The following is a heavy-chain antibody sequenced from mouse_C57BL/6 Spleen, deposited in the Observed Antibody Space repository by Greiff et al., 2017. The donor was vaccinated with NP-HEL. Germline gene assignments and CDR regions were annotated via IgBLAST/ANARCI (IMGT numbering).Heavy chain of an antibody. CDR3: ARGIHYGSSYGGGFAY. Sequence: VKLQESGSELRSPGSSVKLSCKDFDSEVFPIAYMSWVRQKPGHGFEWIGGILPSIGRTIYGEKFEDKATLDADTLSNTAYLELNSLTSEDSAIYYCARGIHYGSSYGGGFAYWGQGTLVTVSA. D-gene: IGHD1-1*01. CDR1: DSEVFPIAY. V-gene: IGHV15-2*01. CDR2: ILPSIGRT. J-gene: IGHJ3*01.